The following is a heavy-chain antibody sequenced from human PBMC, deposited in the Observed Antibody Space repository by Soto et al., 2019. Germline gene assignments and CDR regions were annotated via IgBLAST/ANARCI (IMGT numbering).Heavy chain of an antibody. CDR1: GGSFSGYY. D-gene: IGHD6-13*01. V-gene: IGHV4-34*01. CDR3: ARERRAAGLDY. CDR2: INHSGST. J-gene: IGHJ4*02. Sequence: QVQLQQWGAGLLKPSETLSLTCAVYGGSFSGYYWSWIRQPPGKGLEWIGEINHSGSTNYNPSLKSRVTISVDTSKNQFALKLSSVTAADTAVYYCARERRAAGLDYWGQGTLVTVSS.